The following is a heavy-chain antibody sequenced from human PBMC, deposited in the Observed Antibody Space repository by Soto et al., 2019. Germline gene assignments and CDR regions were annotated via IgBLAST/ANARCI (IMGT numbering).Heavy chain of an antibody. CDR1: GGTFSSYT. CDR2: IIPILGIA. V-gene: IGHV1-69*02. Sequence: QVQLVQSGAEVKKPGSSVKVSCKASGGTFSSYTISWVRQAPGQGREWMGRIIPILGIANYAQKFHGRVTITADKSTSTAYMELSSLRSEDTAVYYCARVGHYYYYGMDVWGQGTTVTVSS. J-gene: IGHJ6*02. CDR3: ARVGHYYYYGMDV.